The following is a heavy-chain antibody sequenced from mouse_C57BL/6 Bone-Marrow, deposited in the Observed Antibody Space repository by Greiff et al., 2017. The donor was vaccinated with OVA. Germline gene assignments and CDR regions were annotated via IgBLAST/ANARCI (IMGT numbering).Heavy chain of an antibody. Sequence: EVQLVESGGGLVQPGGSLKLSCAASGFTFSDYYMYWVRQTPERRLEWVAYISNSGGGTDYPDTVKGRFTISIDKAKNTLYLQVSRLKSEDTDMYYGARHDNYCNYDYAMDYWGQGTSVTVAS. D-gene: IGHD2-1*01. CDR2: ISNSGGGT. CDR3: ARHDNYCNYDYAMDY. J-gene: IGHJ4*01. V-gene: IGHV5-12*01. CDR1: GFTFSDYY.